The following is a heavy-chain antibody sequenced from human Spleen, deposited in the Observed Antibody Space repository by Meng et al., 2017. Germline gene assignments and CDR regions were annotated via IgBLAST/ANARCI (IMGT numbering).Heavy chain of an antibody. D-gene: IGHD4-17*01. Sequence: QVLLQEPGPGPVKPSPTLSLSFSVSGGSISSGGYYWTWIRQHPGKGLEWIGYIHNSGSPYYNPSLTSRVAISVDTSKNQFSLTLSSVTAADTAVYYCARAPAYGEEKLQHWGQGTLVTVSS. CDR1: GGSISSGGYY. CDR2: IHNSGSP. V-gene: IGHV4-31*03. CDR3: ARAPAYGEEKLQH. J-gene: IGHJ1*01.